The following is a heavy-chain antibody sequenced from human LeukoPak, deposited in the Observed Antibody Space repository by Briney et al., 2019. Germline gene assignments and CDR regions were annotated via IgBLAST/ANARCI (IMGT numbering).Heavy chain of an antibody. CDR3: ARNRRGYSNYNWFDP. CDR2: INPNSGGT. Sequence: ASVKVSCKASGYTFTGYYMHWVRQAPGQGLEWMGWINPNSGGTNYAQKFQGRVTMTRDTSISTAYMELSRLRSDDTAVYYCARNRRGYSNYNWFDPWGQGTLVTVSS. J-gene: IGHJ5*02. V-gene: IGHV1-2*02. CDR1: GYTFTGYY. D-gene: IGHD4-11*01.